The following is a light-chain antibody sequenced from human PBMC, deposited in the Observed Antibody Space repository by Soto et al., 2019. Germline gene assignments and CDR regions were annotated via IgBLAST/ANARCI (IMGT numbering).Light chain of an antibody. CDR3: QQYNNWPPGT. V-gene: IGKV3-15*01. J-gene: IGKJ1*01. Sequence: EIVMTQSPATLSVSPGERATLSCRASQSVSSNLAWYQQKPGQAPRLLIYGASTRATGIPARFSGSRSGTEFTLTISSLQSEDFGVYYCQQYNNWPPGTFGQGTKVEIE. CDR1: QSVSSN. CDR2: GAS.